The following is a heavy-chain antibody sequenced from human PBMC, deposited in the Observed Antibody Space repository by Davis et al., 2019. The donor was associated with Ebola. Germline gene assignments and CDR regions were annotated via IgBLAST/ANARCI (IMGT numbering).Heavy chain of an antibody. CDR2: VHPSGST. CDR1: GGSTISSSSY. V-gene: IGHV4-39*07. Sequence: SETLSLTFTLSGGSTISSSSYWGWIRQPPRKGLEWIGEVHPSGSTNYNPSLKSRVSISVDTSKNQFSLNLNSVTAADTAVYYCARGRNHAKSGVYWGQGILVTVSS. D-gene: IGHD1-14*01. CDR3: ARGRNHAKSGVY. J-gene: IGHJ4*02.